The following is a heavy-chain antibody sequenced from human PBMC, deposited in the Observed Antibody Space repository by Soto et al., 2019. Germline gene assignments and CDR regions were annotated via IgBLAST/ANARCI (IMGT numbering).Heavy chain of an antibody. V-gene: IGHV3-11*01. Sequence: GGSLRLSCAASGFTFSDYYMTWIRQAPGKGLEWVSYIGSGGGTIYYADSVKGRFTISSDNAKSSLYLQMNSLRAEDTAVYYCARRRDLLDYWGQGTLVTVSS. J-gene: IGHJ4*02. CDR2: IGSGGGTI. D-gene: IGHD3-9*01. CDR1: GFTFSDYY. CDR3: ARRRDLLDY.